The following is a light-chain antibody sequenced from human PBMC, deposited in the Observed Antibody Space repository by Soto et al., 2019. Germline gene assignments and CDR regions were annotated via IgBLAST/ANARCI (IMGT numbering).Light chain of an antibody. Sequence: DTQLTQSPSFLSASVGDRVTITCRASQDVSRSLGWYQQKPGKAPKLLISAASTLHSGVPSRFSGSGSGTDFTLKISRVEAEDVGVYYCMQRLEFPLTFGGGTKVEIK. J-gene: IGKJ4*01. CDR3: MQRLEFPLT. CDR2: AAS. V-gene: IGKV1-9*01. CDR1: QDVSRS.